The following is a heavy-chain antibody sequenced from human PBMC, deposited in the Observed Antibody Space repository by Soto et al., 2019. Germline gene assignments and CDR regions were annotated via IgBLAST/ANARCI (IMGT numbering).Heavy chain of an antibody. J-gene: IGHJ6*02. V-gene: IGHV3-9*01. D-gene: IGHD6-6*01. CDR2: ISWNSGSI. CDR3: AKGMYSSSSDYYYYGMDV. Sequence: GGSLRLSCAASGFTFDDYAMHWVRQAPGKGLEWVSGISWNSGSIGYADSVKGRFTISRDNAKNSLYLQMNSLRAEDTALYYCAKGMYSSSSDYYYYGMDVWGQGTTVTVSS. CDR1: GFTFDDYA.